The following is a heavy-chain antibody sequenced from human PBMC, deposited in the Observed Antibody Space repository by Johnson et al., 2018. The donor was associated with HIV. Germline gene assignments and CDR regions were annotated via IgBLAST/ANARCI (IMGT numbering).Heavy chain of an antibody. V-gene: IGHV3-66*01. CDR1: GFSVSDNY. D-gene: IGHD2-21*01. J-gene: IGHJ3*02. CDR2: IYATNNT. Sequence: MLLVESGGGLVQPGGSLRLSCAASGFSVSDNYVSWVRQAPGKGLEWVSVIYATNNTYFADSVKGRFTISRDNSNNTVYLQMSTLRTEDTAVYYCAREFVDLRAFDIWGQGTMVTVSS. CDR3: AREFVDLRAFDI.